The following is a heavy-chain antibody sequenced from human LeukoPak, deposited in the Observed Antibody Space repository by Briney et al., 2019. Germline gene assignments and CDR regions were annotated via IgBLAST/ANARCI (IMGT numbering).Heavy chain of an antibody. CDR3: TTDVTEQLVRVY. Sequence: GGSLRLSCAASGFTFSNAWMSWVRQAPGKGLEWVGRIKSKTDGGTTDYAAPVKGRFTISRYDSKNTLYLQMNSLKTEDTAVYYCTTDVTEQLVRVYWGQGTLVTVSS. J-gene: IGHJ4*02. V-gene: IGHV3-15*01. D-gene: IGHD6-6*01. CDR2: IKSKTDGGTT. CDR1: GFTFSNAW.